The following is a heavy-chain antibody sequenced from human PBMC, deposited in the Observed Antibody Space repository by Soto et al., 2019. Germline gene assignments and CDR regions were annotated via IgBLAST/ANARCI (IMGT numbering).Heavy chain of an antibody. CDR1: GYTFTSYG. V-gene: IGHV1-18*01. CDR2: ISAYNGNT. CDR3: ARATTPLYYDILTAHFDY. Sequence: ASVKVSCKASGYTFTSYGISWVRQAPGQGLEWMGWISAYNGNTNYAQKLQGRVTMTTDTSTSTAYMELRSLRSDDTAVYYCARATTPLYYDILTAHFDYWGQGTLVTVSS. D-gene: IGHD3-9*01. J-gene: IGHJ4*02.